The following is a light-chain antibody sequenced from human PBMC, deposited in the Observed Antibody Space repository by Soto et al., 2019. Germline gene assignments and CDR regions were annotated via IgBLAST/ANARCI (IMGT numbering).Light chain of an antibody. V-gene: IGLV2-11*01. CDR3: SSYAGSNTYAV. J-gene: IGLJ3*02. CDR1: SSDVGAYDF. CDR2: DVI. Sequence: QSALTQPRSVSGSLGQSVTISCTGTSSDVGAYDFVSWYQQNPGKAPRLIIFDVIKRPSGVPDRFSGSKSGNTASLTIAELQSEDEADYHCSSYAGSNTYAVFGGGTKVTVL.